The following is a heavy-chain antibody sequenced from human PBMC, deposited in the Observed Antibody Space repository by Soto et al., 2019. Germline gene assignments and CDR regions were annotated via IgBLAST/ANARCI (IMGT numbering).Heavy chain of an antibody. J-gene: IGHJ4*02. V-gene: IGHV1-69*06. CDR2: IIPIFGTA. CDR3: ATKRITIFGVVIPDFDY. Sequence: SVKVSCKASGGTSSSYAISWVRQAPGQGLEWMGGIIPIFGTANYAQKFQGRVTITADKSTSTAYMELSSLRSEDTAVYYCATKRITIFGVVIPDFDYWGQGTLATVSS. CDR1: GGTSSSYA. D-gene: IGHD3-3*01.